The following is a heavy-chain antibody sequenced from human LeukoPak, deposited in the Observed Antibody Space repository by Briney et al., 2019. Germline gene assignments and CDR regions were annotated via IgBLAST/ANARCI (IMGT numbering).Heavy chain of an antibody. Sequence: SVKVSCKASGGTFSSYAISWVRQAPGQGLGWMGGIIPIFGTANYAQKFQGRVTITADESTSTAYMELSSLRSEDTAVYYCARDLTAARPLDGYGMDVWGQGTTVTVSS. CDR2: IIPIFGTA. CDR1: GGTFSSYA. D-gene: IGHD6-6*01. CDR3: ARDLTAARPLDGYGMDV. V-gene: IGHV1-69*01. J-gene: IGHJ6*02.